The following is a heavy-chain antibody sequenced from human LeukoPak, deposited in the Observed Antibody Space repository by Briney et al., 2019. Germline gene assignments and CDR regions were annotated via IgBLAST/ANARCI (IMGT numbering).Heavy chain of an antibody. D-gene: IGHD3-10*01. V-gene: IGHV3-23*01. CDR2: ISGSGSST. J-gene: IGHJ3*02. CDR3: ARGPYGSSGTPDAFDI. Sequence: GGSLRLSCAASGFTVSSYAMTWVRQTPGKGLEWASGISGSGSSTYYADSVKGRFTISRDNSKNTLYLQMNSLRAEDTAVYYCARGPYGSSGTPDAFDIWGQGTMVXVSS. CDR1: GFTVSSYA.